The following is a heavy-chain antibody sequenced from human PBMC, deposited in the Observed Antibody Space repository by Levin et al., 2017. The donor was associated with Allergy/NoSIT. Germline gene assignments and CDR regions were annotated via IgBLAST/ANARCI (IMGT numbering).Heavy chain of an antibody. Sequence: GESLKISCAASGFTFSDYNMNWVRQAPGKGLEWVSVISSRSTTIYYADSVKGRFTISRDDAKNSLYLQMNSLRAEDTAVYYCARVRLNYFDSKGWFDPWGQGTLVTVSS. V-gene: IGHV3-48*04. J-gene: IGHJ5*02. D-gene: IGHD3-22*01. CDR1: GFTFSDYN. CDR2: ISSRSTTI. CDR3: ARVRLNYFDSKGWFDP.